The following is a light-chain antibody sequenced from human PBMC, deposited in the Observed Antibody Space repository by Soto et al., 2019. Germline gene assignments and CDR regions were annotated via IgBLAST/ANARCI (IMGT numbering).Light chain of an antibody. CDR3: QQANDWPPT. CDR1: QAISNN. Sequence: RVMTQSPVTPSVSPGERVTLSCRASQAISNNLAWYQQKPGQAPRLLIFDASTRATGIPARFSGSGSGTEFTLTISSLQSEDFAVYYCQQANDWPPTFGQGT. V-gene: IGKV3-15*01. J-gene: IGKJ1*01. CDR2: DAS.